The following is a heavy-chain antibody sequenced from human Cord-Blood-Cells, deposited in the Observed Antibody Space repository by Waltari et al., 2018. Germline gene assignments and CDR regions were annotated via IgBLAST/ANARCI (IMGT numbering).Heavy chain of an antibody. V-gene: IGHV4-31*03. CDR2: IYYSGST. J-gene: IGHJ4*02. D-gene: IGHD5-12*01. Sequence: QVQLQESGPGLVEPSQTLSLTCTVSGGSISSGGCYWSCIRQHPGKGLEWIGYIYYSGSTYYNPSLKSRVTISVDTSKNQFSLKLSSVTAADTAVYYCARARRDGYNPFDYWGQGTLVTVSS. CDR3: ARARRDGYNPFDY. CDR1: GGSISSGGCY.